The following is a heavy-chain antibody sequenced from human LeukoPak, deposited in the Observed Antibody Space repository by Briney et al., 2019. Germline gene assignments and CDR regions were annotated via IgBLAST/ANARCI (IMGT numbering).Heavy chain of an antibody. CDR1: GGSFSGYY. Sequence: KPSETLSLTCAVYGGSFSGYYWSWIRQPPGKGLEWIGEINHSGSTNYNPSLKSRVTISVDTSKNQFSLKLSSVTAADTAVYYCARGIAAAGHFDYWGQGTLVTVSS. CDR2: INHSGST. CDR3: ARGIAAAGHFDY. D-gene: IGHD6-13*01. V-gene: IGHV4-34*01. J-gene: IGHJ4*02.